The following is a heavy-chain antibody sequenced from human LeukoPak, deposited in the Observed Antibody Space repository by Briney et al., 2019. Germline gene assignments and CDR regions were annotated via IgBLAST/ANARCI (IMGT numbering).Heavy chain of an antibody. CDR1: GFTFSSYA. V-gene: IGHV3-30-3*01. J-gene: IGHJ6*02. Sequence: GGSLRLSCPASGFTFSSYAMHWVRQAPGKGLEWVAVISYDGSNKYYADSVKGRFTISRDNSKNTLYLQMNSLRAEDTAVYYCARDPRIAAAAHYYYYGMDVWGQGTTVTVSS. CDR2: ISYDGSNK. CDR3: ARDPRIAAAAHYYYYGMDV. D-gene: IGHD6-13*01.